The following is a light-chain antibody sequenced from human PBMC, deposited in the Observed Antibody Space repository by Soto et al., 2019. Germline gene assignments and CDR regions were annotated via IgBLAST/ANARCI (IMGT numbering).Light chain of an antibody. CDR3: QQYGASPWT. Sequence: VLTQSPDSLSLSPGERATLFCRSNQYISTKVAWYQQKPGRAPRLLFSGASSRATDTPDRFSGSGSGTYFTLIISGLEAEDFAIYYCQQYGASPWTFDKGTKVDI. CDR2: GAS. V-gene: IGKV3-20*01. J-gene: IGKJ1*01. CDR1: QYISTK.